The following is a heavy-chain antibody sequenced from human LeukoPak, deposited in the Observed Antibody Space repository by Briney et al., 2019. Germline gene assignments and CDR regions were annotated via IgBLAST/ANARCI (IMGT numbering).Heavy chain of an antibody. Sequence: GGSLRLSWAASGFTLSNYAMSWVRQAPGQGLEWVSTISDNGGSTYYADSVKGRFTLSRDNSKSTLSLQMNSLRDDDTALYYCATQNFDYWGPGTLVTVSS. J-gene: IGHJ4*02. CDR1: GFTLSNYA. CDR2: ISDNGGST. CDR3: ATQNFDY. V-gene: IGHV3-23*01.